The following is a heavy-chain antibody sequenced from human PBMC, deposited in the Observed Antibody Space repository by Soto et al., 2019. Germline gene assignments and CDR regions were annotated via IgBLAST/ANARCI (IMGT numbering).Heavy chain of an antibody. J-gene: IGHJ6*02. CDR2: IIPIFGTA. CDR1: GGTFSSYA. CDR3: ASGSYSPAGYYYGMDV. D-gene: IGHD1-26*01. V-gene: IGHV1-69*13. Sequence: ASVKVSCKASGGTFSSYAISWVRQAPGQGLEWMGGIIPIFGTANYAQKFQGRVTITADESTSTAYMELSSLRSEDTAVYYCASGSYSPAGYYYGMDVWGQGTTVTVSS.